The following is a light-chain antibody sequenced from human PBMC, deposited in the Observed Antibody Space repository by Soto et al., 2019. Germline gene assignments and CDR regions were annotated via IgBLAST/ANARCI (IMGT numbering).Light chain of an antibody. Sequence: LAKPPYMSGSPAQSITISCSGTSRNIWGYNVVSWYQQHPGKAPKVIVYEGIKRPSGVSDRFSGSTSGSKASLTISGLPAEDESQYYCRSYVGAXTYVFGRGTTV. CDR1: SRNIWGYNV. V-gene: IGLV2-23*01. J-gene: IGLJ1*01. CDR2: EGI. CDR3: RSYVGAXTYV.